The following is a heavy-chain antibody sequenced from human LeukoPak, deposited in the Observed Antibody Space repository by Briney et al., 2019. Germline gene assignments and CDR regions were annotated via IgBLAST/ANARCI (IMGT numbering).Heavy chain of an antibody. CDR1: GVPFSDAW. J-gene: IGHJ4*02. Sequence: GGSLRLSCAASGVPFSDAWMSWVRQAPGKGLEWVGRIESKTDSGTTEYAAPVKGSFTISRDDSKNTLYLQMNSLKTEDTAVYYCTRDEGDDYFDNWGQGTLVTVSS. D-gene: IGHD3-16*01. V-gene: IGHV3-15*04. CDR3: TRDEGDDYFDN. CDR2: IESKTDSGTT.